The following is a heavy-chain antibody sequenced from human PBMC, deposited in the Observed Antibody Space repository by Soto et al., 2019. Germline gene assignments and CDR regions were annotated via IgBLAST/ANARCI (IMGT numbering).Heavy chain of an antibody. CDR2: TYYRSNWHN. CDR3: ARLVCNSWLDY. Sequence: PSRTLSLTCAISGDSVSSNSATWNWIRHSPSRGLEWLGRTYYRSNWHNEYAVSVKSRMTINPDTSKNQFSLQLNSVTPEDTAVYYCARLVCNSWLDYWGQGTLVTVSS. D-gene: IGHD6-13*01. CDR1: GDSVSSNSAT. J-gene: IGHJ4*02. V-gene: IGHV6-1*01.